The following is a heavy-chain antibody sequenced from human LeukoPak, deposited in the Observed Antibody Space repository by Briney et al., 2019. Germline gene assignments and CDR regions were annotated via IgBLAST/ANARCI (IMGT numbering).Heavy chain of an antibody. CDR1: GGSISSSSYY. Sequence: SETLSLTCTVSGGSISSSSYYWGWIRQPPGKGLEWIGSIYHSGSTYYNPSLKSRVTISVDTSKNQFSLKLSSVTAADTAVYYCAHGGRTGNWFDPWGQGTLVTVSS. V-gene: IGHV4-39*07. D-gene: IGHD4-23*01. J-gene: IGHJ5*02. CDR3: AHGGRTGNWFDP. CDR2: IYHSGST.